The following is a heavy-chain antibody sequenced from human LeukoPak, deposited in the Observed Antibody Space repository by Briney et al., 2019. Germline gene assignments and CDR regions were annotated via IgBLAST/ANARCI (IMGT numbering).Heavy chain of an antibody. Sequence: GGSLRLSCAASGFTVSSNYMSWVRQAPGKGLEWVSVIYSGGSTYYADSVKGRFTISRDNSKNTLYLQMNSLRAEDTAVYYCARERRGPRRVRGEIGKESWFDPWGQGTLVTVSS. CDR3: ARERRGPRRVRGEIGKESWFDP. CDR1: GFTVSSNY. D-gene: IGHD3-10*01. J-gene: IGHJ5*02. V-gene: IGHV3-66*01. CDR2: IYSGGST.